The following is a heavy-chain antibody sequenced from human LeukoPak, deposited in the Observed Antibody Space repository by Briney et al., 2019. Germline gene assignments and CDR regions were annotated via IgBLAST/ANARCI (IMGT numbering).Heavy chain of an antibody. Sequence: GGSLRLSCAASGFTFSSYSMSWVRQAPGKGLEWVSVIYSGGSTYYADSVKGRFTISRDNSKNTLYLQMNSLRAEDTAVYYCARDFQGYSYGYYYYYMDVWGKGTTVTISS. D-gene: IGHD5-18*01. J-gene: IGHJ6*03. CDR2: IYSGGST. CDR3: ARDFQGYSYGYYYYYMDV. CDR1: GFTFSSYS. V-gene: IGHV3-53*01.